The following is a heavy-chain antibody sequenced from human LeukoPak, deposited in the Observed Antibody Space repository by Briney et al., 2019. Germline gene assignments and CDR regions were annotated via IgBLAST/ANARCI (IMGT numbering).Heavy chain of an antibody. D-gene: IGHD3-22*01. CDR3: ARSRGYFDY. Sequence: SETLSLTCTVSGGSIINYYWSWIRQPPGKGLEWIGYIYYSGSTNYNPSLKSRVTISVDTSKNQFSLKLSFVTAADTAVYHCARSRGYFDYWGQGALVAVSS. CDR1: GGSIINYY. V-gene: IGHV4-59*08. CDR2: IYYSGST. J-gene: IGHJ4*02.